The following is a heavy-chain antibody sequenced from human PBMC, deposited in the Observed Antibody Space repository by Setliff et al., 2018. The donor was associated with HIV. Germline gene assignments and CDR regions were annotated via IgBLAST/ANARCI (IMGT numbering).Heavy chain of an antibody. Sequence: LRLSCAASGFTFTSYAMNWVRQAPGKGLEWVSGISGSGERTFYADSVKGRFTISRDNSKNTVYLQMNSVRAEDTAEYYCAKELAASGLGYFDSWGRGILVTVSS. CDR3: AKELAASGLGYFDS. D-gene: IGHD3-22*01. V-gene: IGHV3-23*01. CDR2: ISGSGERT. CDR1: GFTFTSYA. J-gene: IGHJ4*02.